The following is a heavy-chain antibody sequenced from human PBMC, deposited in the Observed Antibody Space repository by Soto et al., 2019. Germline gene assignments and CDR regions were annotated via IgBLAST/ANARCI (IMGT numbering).Heavy chain of an antibody. V-gene: IGHV3-30-3*01. CDR3: ASGDIVVVVAATPFAY. Sequence: GGSLRLSCAASGFTFSSYAMHWVRQAPGKGLEWVAVISYDGSNKYYADSVKGRFTISRDNSKNTLYLQMNSLRAEDTAVYYCASGDIVVVVAATPFAYWGQGTLVTVS. D-gene: IGHD2-15*01. CDR1: GFTFSSYA. J-gene: IGHJ4*02. CDR2: ISYDGSNK.